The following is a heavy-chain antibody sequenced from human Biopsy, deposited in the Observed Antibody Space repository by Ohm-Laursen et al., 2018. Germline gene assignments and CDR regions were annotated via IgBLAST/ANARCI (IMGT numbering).Heavy chain of an antibody. D-gene: IGHD3-3*01. CDR1: GYTFTNYG. V-gene: IGHV1-18*01. J-gene: IGHJ4*02. CDR3: ARDRWPHVTLLGLVVFDF. CDR2: ISPYNGDT. Sequence: ASVKVSCKVSGYTFTNYGISWVRQAPGQGLEWMGWISPYNGDTDYAQKLRGRVTMTTDTSTSTAYMDLRSLRSDDTAVYYCARDRWPHVTLLGLVVFDFWGQGTLVIVSS.